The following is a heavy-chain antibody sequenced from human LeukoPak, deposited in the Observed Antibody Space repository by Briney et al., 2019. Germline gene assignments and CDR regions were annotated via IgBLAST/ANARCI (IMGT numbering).Heavy chain of an antibody. Sequence: ASVKVSCKASGYAFTGYYMHWVRQAPGQGLEWMGWINPNSGGTNYAQKFQGRVTMTRDTSISTAYMELSRLRSDDTAVYYCARTTYYYDSSGGYWGQGTLVTVSS. D-gene: IGHD3-22*01. CDR1: GYAFTGYY. V-gene: IGHV1-2*02. CDR2: INPNSGGT. CDR3: ARTTYYYDSSGGY. J-gene: IGHJ4*02.